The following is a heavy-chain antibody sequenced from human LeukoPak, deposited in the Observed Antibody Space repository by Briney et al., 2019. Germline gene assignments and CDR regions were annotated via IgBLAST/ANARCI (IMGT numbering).Heavy chain of an antibody. CDR3: GRRYYFDY. CDR2: INPSGGST. J-gene: IGHJ4*02. V-gene: IGHV1-46*01. Sequence: ASVKVSCKASGYTFTGYFIHWVRQAPGQGLEWMGIINPSGGSTSYAQKFQGRVTMTRDTSTGTVYMELSSLRSEDTAVYYCGRRYYFDYWGQGTLVTVSS. CDR1: GYTFTGYF.